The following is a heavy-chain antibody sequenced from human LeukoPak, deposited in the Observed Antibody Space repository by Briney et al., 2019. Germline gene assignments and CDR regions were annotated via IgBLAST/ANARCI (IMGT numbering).Heavy chain of an antibody. CDR3: ARDSVVTAPPLDY. Sequence: GGSLRLSCAASGFILSSYWMSWVRQAPGKGLEWVANIKPDGSEKYYVDSVKGRFTISRDNAKSSLYLQMNSLRAEDTAVYYCARDSVVTAPPLDYWGQGTLVTVSS. CDR2: IKPDGSEK. J-gene: IGHJ4*02. CDR1: GFILSSYW. V-gene: IGHV3-7*01. D-gene: IGHD2-21*02.